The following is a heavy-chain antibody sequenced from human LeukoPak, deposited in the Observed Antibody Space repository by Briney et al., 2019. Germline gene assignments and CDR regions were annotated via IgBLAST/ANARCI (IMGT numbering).Heavy chain of an antibody. CDR1: GDSVSSNSAA. V-gene: IGHV6-1*01. Sequence: SQTPSLTCAISGDSVSSNSAAWNWIRQSPSRGLEWLGRTFYRSEWYKDYAVSVKSRITINPDTSTNQFSLHLNSVTPDDTALYYCARGGLVRGSLNSLTGFDFWGQGTMVTVSS. CDR3: ARGGLVRGSLNSLTGFDF. J-gene: IGHJ3*01. CDR2: TFYRSEWYK. D-gene: IGHD3-10*01.